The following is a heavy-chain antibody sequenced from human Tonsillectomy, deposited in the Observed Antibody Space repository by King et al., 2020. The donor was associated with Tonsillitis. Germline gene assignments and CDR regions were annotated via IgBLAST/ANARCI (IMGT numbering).Heavy chain of an antibody. CDR3: ARALAFDI. J-gene: IGHJ3*02. V-gene: IGHV4-59*01. CDR1: GGSISSYY. Sequence: VQLQESGPGLVKPSETLSLTCTVSGGSISSYYWSWIRQPPGKGLEWIGYIYYSGSTNYNPSLKSRVTISVDTSKNQFSLKLSSVTAADTAVYYCARALAFDIRGQGTMVTVSS. CDR2: IYYSGST.